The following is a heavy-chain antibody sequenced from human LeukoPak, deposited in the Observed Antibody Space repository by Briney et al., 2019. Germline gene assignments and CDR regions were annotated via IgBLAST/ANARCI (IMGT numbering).Heavy chain of an antibody. D-gene: IGHD5-18*01. CDR1: GGSISTHY. CDR3: ARGGDTFDK. J-gene: IGHJ3*02. CDR2: THLSGST. V-gene: IGHV4-4*07. Sequence: SETLSLTCTVSGGSISTHYWTWMRQPAGRGLQWIGRTHLSGSTSYNPSLESRVTMSLDTSKNQVSLRLHSVTAADTALYYCARGGDTFDKWGQGTMVIVSS.